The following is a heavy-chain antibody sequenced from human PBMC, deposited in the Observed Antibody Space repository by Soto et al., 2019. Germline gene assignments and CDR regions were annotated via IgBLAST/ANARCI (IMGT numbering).Heavy chain of an antibody. CDR3: AKDRRAGGNSAFYFDF. CDR1: GFKFSNYA. D-gene: IGHD3-16*01. J-gene: IGHJ4*02. CDR2: ISATGGGT. Sequence: GGSLRLSCAASGFKFSNYAMSWGRQAPGKGLEWVSLISATGGGTYYADSVKGRFTISRDNSHNTLYLQVHSLTAEDTAVYYCAKDRRAGGNSAFYFDFWGQGAQVTVSS. V-gene: IGHV3-23*01.